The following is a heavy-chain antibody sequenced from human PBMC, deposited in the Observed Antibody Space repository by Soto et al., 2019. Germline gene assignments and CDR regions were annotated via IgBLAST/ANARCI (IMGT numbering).Heavy chain of an antibody. J-gene: IGHJ3*02. CDR2: MNPNSGNT. CDR3: ARVTAATDAFDI. V-gene: IGHV1-8*01. Sequence: ASVKVSCKASGYTFTSYDINWVRQATGQGLEWMGWMNPNSGNTGYAQKLQGRVTMTTNTSTSTAYMELRSLRSDDTAVYYCARVTAATDAFDIWGQGTMVTVSS. CDR1: GYTFTSYD. D-gene: IGHD6-13*01.